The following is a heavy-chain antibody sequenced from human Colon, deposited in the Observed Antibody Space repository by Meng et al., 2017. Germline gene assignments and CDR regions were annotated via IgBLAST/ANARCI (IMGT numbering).Heavy chain of an antibody. CDR3: ARARRDTHNTADY. Sequence: GELVGVGGGLVQPGGSLGLSCAASGFTFSDYYMDWVRQAPGKGLEWVGRIRNKANSYSTEYAASVKGRFTISSDDSKNSVYLQMNSLKTEDTAVYYCARARRDTHNTADYWGQGTLVTVSS. V-gene: IGHV3-72*01. CDR2: IRNKANSYST. J-gene: IGHJ4*02. D-gene: IGHD5-24*01. CDR1: GFTFSDYY.